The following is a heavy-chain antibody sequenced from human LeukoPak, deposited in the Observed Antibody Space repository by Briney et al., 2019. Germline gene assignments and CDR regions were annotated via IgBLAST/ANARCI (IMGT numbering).Heavy chain of an antibody. CDR2: INPNNGGT. Sequence: GASVKVSCKASGYTFTDYYIHWVRQAPGQGLEWMGWINPNNGGTNYAQKFQGRVTMTRDTSISTAYMELSSLRSDDTAVYYCARSATSRWFGELLGYFDYWGQGTLVTVSS. D-gene: IGHD3-10*01. CDR1: GYTFTDYY. J-gene: IGHJ4*02. V-gene: IGHV1-2*02. CDR3: ARSATSRWFGELLGYFDY.